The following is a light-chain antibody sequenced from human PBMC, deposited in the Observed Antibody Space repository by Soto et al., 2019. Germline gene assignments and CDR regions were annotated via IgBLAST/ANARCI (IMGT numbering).Light chain of an antibody. CDR2: KVS. J-gene: IGKJ1*01. Sequence: DVVMTQSPLSLPVTLGQPASISCRSSQSLVYSDGNTYLNWFQQRPGQSPRRLIYKVSNRDSGVPDRFSGSGSGTDGTLKISRVEAEDVGVYYCMQGTHWPWTFGQGTKVEIK. CDR3: MQGTHWPWT. V-gene: IGKV2-30*01. CDR1: QSLVYSDGNTY.